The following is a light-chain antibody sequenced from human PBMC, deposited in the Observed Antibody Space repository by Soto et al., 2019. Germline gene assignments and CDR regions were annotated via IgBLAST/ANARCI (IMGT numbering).Light chain of an antibody. CDR1: SGHSSYA. CDR3: QTWGTGIPGV. J-gene: IGLJ3*02. CDR2: LNSDGSH. V-gene: IGLV4-69*01. Sequence: QHVLTQSPSASASLGASVKLTCTLSSGHSSYAIAWHQQQPEKGPRYLMKLNSDGSHSKGDGIPDRFSGSSSGAERYLTISSLQSEDEADYYCQTWGTGIPGVFGGGTKVTVL.